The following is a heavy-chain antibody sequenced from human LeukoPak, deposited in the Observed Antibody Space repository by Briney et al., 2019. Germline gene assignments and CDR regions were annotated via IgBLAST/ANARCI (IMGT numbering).Heavy chain of an antibody. CDR3: ATFPGYSSGNDY. Sequence: PSETLSLTCTVSGGSISSSSYYWGWIRQPPGKGLEWIGSIYYSGSTCYNPSLKSRVTISVDTSKNQFSLKLSSVTAADTAVYYCATFPGYSSGNDYWGQGTLVTVSS. CDR2: IYYSGST. D-gene: IGHD6-25*01. V-gene: IGHV4-39*01. CDR1: GGSISSSSYY. J-gene: IGHJ4*02.